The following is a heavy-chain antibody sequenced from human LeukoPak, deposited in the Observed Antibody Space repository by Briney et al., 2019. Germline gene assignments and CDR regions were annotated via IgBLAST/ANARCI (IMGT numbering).Heavy chain of an antibody. CDR1: GGSIGSYY. CDR3: ARDLTTVTTTGVEPYYYYYGMDV. CDR2: VFVSGST. J-gene: IGHJ6*02. D-gene: IGHD4-17*01. V-gene: IGHV4-4*07. Sequence: SETLSLTCTVSGGSIGSYYWSWIRQPAGKGLEWTGRVFVSGSTNYNPSLKSRVTMSVDTSKNQFSLKLSSVTATDTAVYYCARDLTTVTTTGVEPYYYYYGMDVWGQGTTVTVSS.